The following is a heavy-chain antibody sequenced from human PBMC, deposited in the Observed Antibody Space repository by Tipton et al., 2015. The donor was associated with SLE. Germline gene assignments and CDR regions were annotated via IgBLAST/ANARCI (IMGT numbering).Heavy chain of an antibody. CDR2: IHHSGIT. V-gene: IGHV4-38-2*02. D-gene: IGHD2-8*01. J-gene: IGHJ4*01. Sequence: TLSLTCNVSGYSIRNGYYWGWIRQAPGKGLEWTGTIHHSGITYYNPSLKSRVTISVDTSKNQFSPKLRSVTAADTAVYYCARGGASVLIRNCYFDYWGQGSLVTVSS. CDR3: ARGGASVLIRNCYFDY. CDR1: GYSIRNGYY.